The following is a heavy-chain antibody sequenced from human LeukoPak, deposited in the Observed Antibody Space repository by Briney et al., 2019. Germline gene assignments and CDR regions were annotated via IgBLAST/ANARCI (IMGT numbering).Heavy chain of an antibody. V-gene: IGHV3-30*18. CDR1: GFTFSSYG. D-gene: IGHD6-19*01. Sequence: GGSLRLSCAASGFTFSSYGMHWVRQAPGKGLEWVAVISYDGSNKYYADSVKGRFTISRDNSKNTLYLQMNSLRAEDTAVYYCAKVSIAVATDHYFDYWGQGTLVTVSS. J-gene: IGHJ4*02. CDR3: AKVSIAVATDHYFDY. CDR2: ISYDGSNK.